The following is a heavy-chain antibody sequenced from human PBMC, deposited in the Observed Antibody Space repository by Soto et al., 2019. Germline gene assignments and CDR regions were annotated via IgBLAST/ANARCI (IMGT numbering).Heavy chain of an antibody. V-gene: IGHV4-34*01. CDR2: INHSGST. Sequence: QVQLQQWGAGLLKPSETLSLTCAVYGGSFSGYYWSWIRQPPGKGLEWIGEINHSGSTNYNPSLKSRVTISVDTSKIQFSLKLSSVTAADTAVYYCASREWIRSWYGMDVWGQGTTVTVSS. J-gene: IGHJ6*02. CDR1: GGSFSGYY. D-gene: IGHD5-18*01. CDR3: ASREWIRSWYGMDV.